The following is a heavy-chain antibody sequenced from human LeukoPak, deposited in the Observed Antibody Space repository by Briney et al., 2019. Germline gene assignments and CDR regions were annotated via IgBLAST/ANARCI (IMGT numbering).Heavy chain of an antibody. Sequence: GESLKISCKGSGYSFTSYWIGWVRQMPGKGLEWMGIIYPGDSDTRYSPSFQGQVTISADKSISTAYLQWSSLKASDTAMYYCARQRDDSSGWYNYFDYWGQGALVTVSS. J-gene: IGHJ4*02. CDR1: GYSFTSYW. CDR2: IYPGDSDT. V-gene: IGHV5-51*01. D-gene: IGHD6-19*01. CDR3: ARQRDDSSGWYNYFDY.